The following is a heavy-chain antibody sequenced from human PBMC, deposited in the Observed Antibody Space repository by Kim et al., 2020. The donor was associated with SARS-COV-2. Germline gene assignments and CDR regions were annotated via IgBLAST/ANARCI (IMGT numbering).Heavy chain of an antibody. CDR2: ISYDGSNK. CDR3: ARSYCSSTSCRKGWFDP. D-gene: IGHD2-2*01. Sequence: GGSLRLSCAASGFTFSSYGMHWVRQAPGKGLEWVAVISYDGSNKYYADSVKGRFTISRDNSKNTLYLQMNSLRAEDTAVYYCARSYCSSTSCRKGWFDP. J-gene: IGHJ5*02. V-gene: IGHV3-33*05. CDR1: GFTFSSYG.